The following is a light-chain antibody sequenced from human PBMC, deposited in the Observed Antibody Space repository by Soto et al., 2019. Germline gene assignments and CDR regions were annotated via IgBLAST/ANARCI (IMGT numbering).Light chain of an antibody. Sequence: QSVLTQPPSVSGAPGQRVTISCTGSSSNIGAGYDVHWYQQLPGTAPKLLIYGNSNRLSGVPDRFSGSKSGTSASLAITGLQAEDEADYYCQSYDSSLSGGVFGGGTKLTVL. V-gene: IGLV1-40*01. CDR2: GNS. CDR3: QSYDSSLSGGV. CDR1: SSNIGAGYD. J-gene: IGLJ2*01.